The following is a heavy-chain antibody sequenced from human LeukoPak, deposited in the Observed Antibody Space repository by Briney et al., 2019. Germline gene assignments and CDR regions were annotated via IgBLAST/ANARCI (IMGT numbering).Heavy chain of an antibody. D-gene: IGHD2-2*01. CDR3: ARGLVHSDTDYYYGMDV. CDR1: GFTFSSYA. J-gene: IGHJ6*02. Sequence: GGSLRLSCAASGFTFSSYAMHWVLQAPGKGLEYVSAISSNGVSTYYANSVKGRFTISRDNSKNTLYLQMGSLRAEDMAVYYCARGLVHSDTDYYYGMDVWGQGTTVTVSS. CDR2: ISSNGVST. V-gene: IGHV3-64*01.